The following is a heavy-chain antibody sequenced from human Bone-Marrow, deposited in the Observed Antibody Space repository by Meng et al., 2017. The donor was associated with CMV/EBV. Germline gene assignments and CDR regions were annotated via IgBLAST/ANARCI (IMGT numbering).Heavy chain of an antibody. J-gene: IGHJ4*02. CDR3: ARDGSSSWYSFDY. D-gene: IGHD6-13*01. CDR1: GFTFSGYW. Sequence: GESLKISCAASGFTFSGYWMNWVRQAPGRGLEWVANIKQGGGEKNYVDSVKGRFTISRDNAKNSLYLQMNSLRAEDTAVYYCARDGSSSWYSFDYWGQGTLVTVSS. CDR2: IKQGGGEK. V-gene: IGHV3-7*01.